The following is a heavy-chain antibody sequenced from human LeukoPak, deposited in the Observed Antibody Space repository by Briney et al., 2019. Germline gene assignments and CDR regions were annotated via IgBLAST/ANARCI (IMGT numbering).Heavy chain of an antibody. D-gene: IGHD2-8*02. Sequence: RTSETLSLTCTVSGGSISSSSYYWGWIRQSPGKGLEWIGSIYYSGTTYYNPSLRSGVSISVDTSKNQFSLKLRSVTAADTAVYYCARGSHWSEAFDIWGQGTMVTVSS. CDR1: GGSISSSSYY. CDR2: IYYSGTT. J-gene: IGHJ3*02. V-gene: IGHV4-39*07. CDR3: ARGSHWSEAFDI.